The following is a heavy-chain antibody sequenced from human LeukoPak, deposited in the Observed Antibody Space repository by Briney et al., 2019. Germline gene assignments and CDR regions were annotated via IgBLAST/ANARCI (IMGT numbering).Heavy chain of an antibody. CDR2: ISYSGTT. J-gene: IGHJ4*02. CDR3: ATCKNGYSDN. Sequence: PSETLSLTCNVSGGSISSGGYYWSYYWSWIRQHPGKGLEWIGYISYSGTTYYNPSLKSRLIISLDTSKNQFSLQLSSVTAADTAMYYCATCKNGYSDNWGQGTQVTVSS. V-gene: IGHV4-31*03. CDR1: GGSISSGGYYWSYY. D-gene: IGHD2-8*01.